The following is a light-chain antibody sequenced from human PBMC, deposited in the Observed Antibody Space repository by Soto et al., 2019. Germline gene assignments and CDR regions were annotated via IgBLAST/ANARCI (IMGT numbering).Light chain of an antibody. V-gene: IGKV1-39*01. CDR2: AVS. CDR3: QQSYTTPSWT. CDR1: QRVSSY. J-gene: IGKJ1*01. Sequence: DIQLIQSPSSLSASVGDRVTITCHTSQRVSSYLNWYRQKPGKAPKLLINAVSTLHSGVPSRFSGSGSETDFTLTISSLQPEDSGTYYCQQSYTTPSWTFGQGTKVEI.